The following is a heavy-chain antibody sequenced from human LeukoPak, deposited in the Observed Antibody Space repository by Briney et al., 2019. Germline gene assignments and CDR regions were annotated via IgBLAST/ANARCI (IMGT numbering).Heavy chain of an antibody. CDR2: IYSGGST. CDR3: AKDPLYSSGWLADY. Sequence: PGGSLRLXCAASGFTVSSNYMSWVRQAPGKALEWVSVIYSGGSTYYADSVKGRFTISRDNSKNTLYLQMNSLRAEDTAVYYCAKDPLYSSGWLADYWGQGTLVTVSS. D-gene: IGHD6-19*01. V-gene: IGHV3-53*01. CDR1: GFTVSSNY. J-gene: IGHJ4*02.